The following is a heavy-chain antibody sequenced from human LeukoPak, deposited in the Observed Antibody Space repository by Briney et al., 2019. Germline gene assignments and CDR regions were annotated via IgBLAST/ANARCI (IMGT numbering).Heavy chain of an antibody. CDR3: ARQTAMGRSGGY. J-gene: IGHJ4*02. CDR1: GYSFTSYW. Sequence: GESLKISCKASGYSFTSYWIGWVRQMPGKGLEWMGIIDPSDSETRYTPSFQGQVTISVDKSLTTADLQWNSQKASDTAMYYCARQTAMGRSGGYWGQGTLVTVSS. V-gene: IGHV5-51*01. CDR2: IDPSDSET. D-gene: IGHD5-18*01.